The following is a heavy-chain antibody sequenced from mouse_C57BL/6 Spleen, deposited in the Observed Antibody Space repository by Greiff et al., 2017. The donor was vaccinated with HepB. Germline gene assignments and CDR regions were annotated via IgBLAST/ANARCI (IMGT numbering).Heavy chain of an antibody. CDR1: GYTFTGYW. V-gene: IGHV1-9*01. D-gene: IGHD2-1*01. J-gene: IGHJ2*01. CDR3: APNYYGNPGYFDY. CDR2: ILPGSGST. Sequence: VQLQESGAELMKPGASVKLSCKATGYTFTGYWIEWVKQRPGHGLEWIGEILPGSGSTNYKEKFKGKATFTADTSSNTAYMQLSSLTTEDSAIYYCAPNYYGNPGYFDYWGQGTTLTVSS.